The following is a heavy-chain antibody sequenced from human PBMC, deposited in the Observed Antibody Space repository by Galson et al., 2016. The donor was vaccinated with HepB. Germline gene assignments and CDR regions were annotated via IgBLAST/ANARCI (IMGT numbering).Heavy chain of an antibody. D-gene: IGHD3-3*01. Sequence: SLRLSCAGSGFTFDNYAMSWFRQAPGKGLDWVGFIRSNSYGGTTEYAASVKGSFTISRDDSQSIVYLQMNSLKTEDTAVYYCSREVGLDYDFWSGYPDFDYWGQGALVTVSS. CDR1: GFTFDNYA. CDR3: SREVGLDYDFWSGYPDFDY. J-gene: IGHJ4*02. CDR2: IRSNSYGGTT. V-gene: IGHV3-49*03.